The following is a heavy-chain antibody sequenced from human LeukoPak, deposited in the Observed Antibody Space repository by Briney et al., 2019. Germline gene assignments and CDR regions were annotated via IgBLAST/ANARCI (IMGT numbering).Heavy chain of an antibody. V-gene: IGHV3-48*03. CDR3: AKDTGYSFIEYFQH. Sequence: GGSLRLSCAASGFTFSSYEMNWVRQAPGKGLEWVSYISSSGSTIYYADSVKGRFTISRDNSKITLYLQMNSLRAEDTAVYYCAKDTGYSFIEYFQHWGQGTLVTVSS. J-gene: IGHJ1*01. CDR2: ISSSGSTI. D-gene: IGHD6-13*01. CDR1: GFTFSSYE.